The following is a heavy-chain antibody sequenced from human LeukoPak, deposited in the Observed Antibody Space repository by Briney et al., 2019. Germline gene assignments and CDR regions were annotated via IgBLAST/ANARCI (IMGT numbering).Heavy chain of an antibody. CDR3: AREELWFGELSCLDY. J-gene: IGHJ4*02. V-gene: IGHV1-2*02. D-gene: IGHD3-10*01. Sequence: ASVTVSCKASGYTFTDYYIHWVRQAPGQGLEWMGWINPNSGGTNYAQKFQGRVTMTRDTSISTAYMELSRLRSDDTAVYYCAREELWFGELSCLDYWGQGILVTVSS. CDR2: INPNSGGT. CDR1: GYTFTDYY.